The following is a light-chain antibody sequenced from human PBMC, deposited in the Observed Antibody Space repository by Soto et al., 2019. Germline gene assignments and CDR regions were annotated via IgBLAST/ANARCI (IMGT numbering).Light chain of an antibody. V-gene: IGKV3-20*01. Sequence: IVLTQSPGTLSLSPGERATLSCRASQFVNNNYLAWYQQRPGQAPRPLIYSASRRVAGIPDRFSGSGSGTDFTLTISRLEPEDFAVYHCHQYGSSRLTFGGGTKIEIK. CDR1: QFVNNNY. CDR3: HQYGSSRLT. CDR2: SAS. J-gene: IGKJ4*01.